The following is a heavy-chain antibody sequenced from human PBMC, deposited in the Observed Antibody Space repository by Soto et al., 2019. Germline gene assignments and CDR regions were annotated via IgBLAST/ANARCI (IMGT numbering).Heavy chain of an antibody. CDR3: ARSLLGDYYDSDGLDN. V-gene: IGHV1-69*02. CDR2: TIPIFDIT. CDR1: GGPYSKYS. Sequence: QVQLVQSGTEVKKPGSSVTVSCKASGGPYSKYSISWVRQAPGQGLEWMGRTIPIFDITNYAQKFQGRVTITADKCTSTVYMDRSSLRSEDTAVYYCARSLLGDYYDSDGLDNWGQGTLVTVSS. J-gene: IGHJ4*02. D-gene: IGHD3-22*01.